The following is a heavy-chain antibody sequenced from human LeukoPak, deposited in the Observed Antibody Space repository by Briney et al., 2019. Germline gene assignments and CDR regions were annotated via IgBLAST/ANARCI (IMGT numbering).Heavy chain of an antibody. J-gene: IGHJ4*02. CDR2: ISWNSGSI. D-gene: IGHD6-19*01. CDR1: GFTFDDYA. CDR3: ARRSGWANYFDY. Sequence: TGGSLRLSCAASGFTFDDYAMHWVRQAPGKGLEWVSGISWNSGSIGYADSVKGRFTISRDNAKNSLYLQMNSLRAEDTALYYCARRSGWANYFDYWGQGTLVTVSS. V-gene: IGHV3-9*01.